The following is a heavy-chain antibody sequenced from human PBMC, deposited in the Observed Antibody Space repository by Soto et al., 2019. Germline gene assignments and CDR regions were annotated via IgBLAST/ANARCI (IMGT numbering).Heavy chain of an antibody. CDR1: GYSFTNYG. J-gene: IGHJ6*03. Sequence: QDQLLQSGAEVKKPGASVTVSCKASGYSFTNYGITWVRQAPGQGLEWMGWISAFNGNTHYAQKLQGRVTMSTDVSTCTSYKQLWSMTADDTSAYYCSRDRRAATPAAGNTRYYYPMDVGGKGTTVTVSS. CDR2: ISAFNGNT. CDR3: SRDRRAATPAAGNTRYYYPMDV. V-gene: IGHV1-18*01. D-gene: IGHD6-19*01.